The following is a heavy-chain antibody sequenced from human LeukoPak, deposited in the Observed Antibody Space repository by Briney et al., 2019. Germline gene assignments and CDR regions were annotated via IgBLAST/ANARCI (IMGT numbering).Heavy chain of an antibody. CDR1: GFTFSTYT. D-gene: IGHD5-24*01. CDR3: ARDIGYNTFDY. J-gene: IGHJ4*02. V-gene: IGHV3-7*03. CDR2: IKEDGSDK. Sequence: GGSLRLSCAASGFTFSTYTMNWVRQAPGKGLEWVANIKEDGSDKYYVDSVKGRFTISRDNAKNSLYLQMNSLRAEDTAVYYCARDIGYNTFDYWGQGTLVTVSS.